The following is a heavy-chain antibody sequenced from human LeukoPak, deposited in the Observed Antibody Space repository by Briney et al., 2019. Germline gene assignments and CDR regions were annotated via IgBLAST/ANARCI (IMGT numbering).Heavy chain of an antibody. D-gene: IGHD6-13*01. CDR2: IWSDGSNK. Sequence: GRSLRLSCAASGFTFSSYGMHWVRQAPGKGLEWVAIIWSDGSNKYYADSVKGRFTISRDNSKNTLYLQMNSLRAEDTAVYYCARADSSSWPGEAFDAWGQGTMVTVSS. V-gene: IGHV3-33*01. CDR1: GFTFSSYG. J-gene: IGHJ3*01. CDR3: ARADSSSWPGEAFDA.